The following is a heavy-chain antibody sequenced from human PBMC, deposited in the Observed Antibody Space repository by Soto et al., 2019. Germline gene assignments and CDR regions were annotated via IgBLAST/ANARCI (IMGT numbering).Heavy chain of an antibody. CDR1: GFTFSSSA. V-gene: IGHV3-23*01. CDR2: VSTGGATT. J-gene: IGHJ4*02. D-gene: IGHD3-9*01. Sequence: EVQLLESGGGLVQPGGSLRLSCAASGFTFSSSAMSWVRQAPGKGLEWVSSVSTGGATTAYTDPVKGRFIISRDNSKSTLNLQMTSLRAEDTAIYYCAKGALVGFDYWGQGTLVTVSS. CDR3: AKGALVGFDY.